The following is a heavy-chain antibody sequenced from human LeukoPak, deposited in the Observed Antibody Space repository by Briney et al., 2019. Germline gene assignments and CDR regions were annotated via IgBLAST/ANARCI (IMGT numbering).Heavy chain of an antibody. CDR3: ATDYARKPIEPADTLDF. D-gene: IGHD4-17*01. CDR1: GFTFSTYG. CDR2: ISYDGSNK. V-gene: IGHV3-30*03. Sequence: QAGGSLRLSCAASGFTFSTYGMHWVRQAPGKGLEWVAVISYDGSNKYYADSVKGRFTISRDTSKNTLYLQTNSLRAEDTAVYYCATDYARKPIEPADTLDFWGQGTLVTVSS. J-gene: IGHJ4*02.